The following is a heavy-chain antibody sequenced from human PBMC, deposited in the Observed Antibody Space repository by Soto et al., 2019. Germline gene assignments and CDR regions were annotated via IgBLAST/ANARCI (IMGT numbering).Heavy chain of an antibody. D-gene: IGHD6-6*01. V-gene: IGHV4-59*01. CDR3: ARAVAAPFYYLVF. CDR1: GDSISNYY. J-gene: IGHJ4*02. Sequence: SETLSLTCTVSGDSISNYYWSWIRQPPGKGLEWIGYIHSSGSTDYNPSLKSRVSISGDTSKSQFSLKLSSVTAADTAVYYCARAVAAPFYYLVFWGQGTLVAVSS. CDR2: IHSSGST.